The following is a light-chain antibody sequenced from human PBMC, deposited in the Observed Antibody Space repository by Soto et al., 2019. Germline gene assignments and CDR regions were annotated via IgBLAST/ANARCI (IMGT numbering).Light chain of an antibody. Sequence: EIVMTQSPATLSVSPGERATLSCRASKSVSGNLAWYQQKPGQVPRLLIYGASTRATGIPARFSGSGSGTEFTLTISSPQSEDFAVYYCQQYNNWPPMYTFGQGTKLEIK. CDR3: QQYNNWPPMYT. J-gene: IGKJ2*01. CDR1: KSVSGN. CDR2: GAS. V-gene: IGKV3-15*01.